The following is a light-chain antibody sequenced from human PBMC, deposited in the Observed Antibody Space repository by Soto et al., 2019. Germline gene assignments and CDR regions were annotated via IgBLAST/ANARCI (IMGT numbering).Light chain of an antibody. Sequence: EIVMTQSPATLSVSPGERATLSCRASQSVSSNLAWYQQKPGQAPRLLIYGASTRATGIPARFSGSGSGTEFTLTISSLQSEDFAVYYCPHYNNWPPYTFGQGTKLEIK. J-gene: IGKJ2*01. CDR1: QSVSSN. CDR3: PHYNNWPPYT. CDR2: GAS. V-gene: IGKV3-15*01.